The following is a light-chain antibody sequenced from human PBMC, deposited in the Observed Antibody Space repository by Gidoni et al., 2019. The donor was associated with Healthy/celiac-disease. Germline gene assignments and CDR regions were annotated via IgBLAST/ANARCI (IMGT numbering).Light chain of an antibody. CDR1: RSNIGSNT. J-gene: IGLJ2*01. Sequence: QSVLTQPPSASVTPGQRVTISCSGSRSNIGSNTVNWYQQLPGTAPKLLIYSNNQRPSGVPDRFSGSKSGTSASLAISGLQSEDEADYYCAAWDDSLNAVVFGGGTKLTVL. CDR3: AAWDDSLNAVV. V-gene: IGLV1-44*01. CDR2: SNN.